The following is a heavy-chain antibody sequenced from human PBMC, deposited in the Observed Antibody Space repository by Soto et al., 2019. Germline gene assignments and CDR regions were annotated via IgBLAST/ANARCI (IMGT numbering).Heavy chain of an antibody. J-gene: IGHJ4*02. CDR3: AKGWRSDCFRCLDS. CDR1: GFTLSSYA. CDR2: IVASGTST. V-gene: IGHV3-23*01. D-gene: IGHD2-21*01. Sequence: GGPIRLSCAASGFTLSSYAVSWVRQTPGKGLEWVSTIVASGTSTYYADSVKGRFTISKDNSKNTLSLQMNSLGAEDTAFFYCAKGWRSDCFRCLDSWGQGTLVTVSS.